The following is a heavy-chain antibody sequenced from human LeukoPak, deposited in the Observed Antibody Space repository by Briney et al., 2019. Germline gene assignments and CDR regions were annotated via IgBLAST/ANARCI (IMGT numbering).Heavy chain of an antibody. CDR1: GYSISSGYY. V-gene: IGHV4-38-2*01. CDR2: IYHSGST. D-gene: IGHD4-17*01. CDR3: ATADYGDWFDP. Sequence: SETLSPTCAVSGYSISSGYYWGWIRQPPGKGLEWIGSIYHSGSTYYNPSLKSRVTISVDTSKNQFSLKLSSVTAADTAVYYCATADYGDWFDPWGQGTLVTVSS. J-gene: IGHJ5*02.